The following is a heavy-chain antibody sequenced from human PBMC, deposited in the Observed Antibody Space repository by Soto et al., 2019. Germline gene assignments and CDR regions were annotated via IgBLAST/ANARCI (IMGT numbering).Heavy chain of an antibody. CDR2: IIPIFGTA. CDR3: AREVRYCSSTSCSDYGMDV. V-gene: IGHV1-69*13. J-gene: IGHJ6*02. CDR1: GGTFSSYA. D-gene: IGHD2-2*01. Sequence: GASVKVSCKASGGTFSSYAISWVRQAPGQGLEWMGGIIPIFGTANYAQKFQGRVTITADESTGTAYMELSSLRSEDTAVYYCAREVRYCSSTSCSDYGMDVWGQGTTVTVSS.